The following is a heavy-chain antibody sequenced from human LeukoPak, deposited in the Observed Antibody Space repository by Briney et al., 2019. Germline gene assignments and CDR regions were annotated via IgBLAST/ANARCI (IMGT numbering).Heavy chain of an antibody. CDR1: GYTFTGYY. Sequence: ASVKVSCKASGYTFTGYYMHWVRQAPGQGLEWMGWINPNSGGTNYAQKFQGRVTMTRYTSISTAYMELSRLRSDDTAVYYCASDYYDSSGYSDPDAFDIWGQGTMVTVSS. CDR3: ASDYYDSSGYSDPDAFDI. J-gene: IGHJ3*02. D-gene: IGHD3-22*01. V-gene: IGHV1-2*02. CDR2: INPNSGGT.